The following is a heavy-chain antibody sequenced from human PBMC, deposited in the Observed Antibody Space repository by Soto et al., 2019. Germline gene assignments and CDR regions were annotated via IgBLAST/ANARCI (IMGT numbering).Heavy chain of an antibody. V-gene: IGHV3-73*01. D-gene: IGHD2-15*01. CDR3: TRRHCISGGCSSDFDF. CDR2: IKTKVENYAT. J-gene: IGHJ4*02. Sequence: EVQLVESGGGLVQPGGYVELSCAASGFTLSGFDVHWVRQAAGEGLESVGRIKTKVENYATAYAASVKGRFSLSRDDSKNTAYLEMNSLKTEDTAVYYCTRRHCISGGCSSDFDFWGQGSLVAVSS. CDR1: GFTLSGFD.